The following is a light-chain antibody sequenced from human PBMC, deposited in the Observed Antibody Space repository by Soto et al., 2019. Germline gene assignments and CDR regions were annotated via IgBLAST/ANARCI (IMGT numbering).Light chain of an antibody. Sequence: DIVMTQSPDSLAVSLSERATMNCKCSRSVLYKSNNKNHLAWYQQKPGQPPQLIIYWASTRESGVPERFSGSGSGTDFTLTISSLEAEDVAFYWCQQYFDVPFNFGGGTKV. CDR1: RSVLYKSNNKNH. CDR3: QQYFDVPFN. V-gene: IGKV4-1*01. CDR2: WAS. J-gene: IGKJ4*01.